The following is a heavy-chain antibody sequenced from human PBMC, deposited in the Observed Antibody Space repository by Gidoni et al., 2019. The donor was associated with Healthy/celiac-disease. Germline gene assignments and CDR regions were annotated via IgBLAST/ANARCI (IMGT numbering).Heavy chain of an antibody. D-gene: IGHD6-13*01. J-gene: IGHJ4*02. Sequence: QLQLQESGPGLVKPSETLSLTCTVSGASISSSSYYWGWIRQPPGQGLEWIGSIYYSGTTYYNPSLKSRVTISVDTSKNQFSLKLSSVTAADTAVYYCARRTAAAGISYWGQGTLVTVSS. CDR3: ARRTAAAGISY. CDR1: GASISSSSYY. CDR2: IYYSGTT. V-gene: IGHV4-39*01.